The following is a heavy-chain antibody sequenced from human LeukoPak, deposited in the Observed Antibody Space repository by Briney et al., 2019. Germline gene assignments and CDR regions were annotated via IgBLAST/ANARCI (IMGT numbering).Heavy chain of an antibody. D-gene: IGHD6-19*01. CDR2: IYHSGST. CDR1: GYSISSGYY. Sequence: SETLSLTCTVSGYSISSGYYWGWIRQPPGKGLEWIGSIYHSGSTYYNPSLKSRVTISVDTSKNQFSLKLSSVTAADTAVYYCAREDYSSGWSVWGQGTLVTVSS. V-gene: IGHV4-38-2*02. J-gene: IGHJ4*02. CDR3: AREDYSSGWSV.